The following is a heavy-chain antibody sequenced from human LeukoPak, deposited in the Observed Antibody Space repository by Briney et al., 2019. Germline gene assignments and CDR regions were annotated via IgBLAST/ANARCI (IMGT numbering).Heavy chain of an antibody. J-gene: IGHJ4*02. CDR3: ARDDSSGYLDY. Sequence: GASVKVSCKASGGTFSSYAICWVRQAPGQGLEWMGGIIPIFGTANYAQKFQGRVTITTDESTSTAYMELSSLRSEDTAVYYCARDDSSGYLDYWGQGTLVTVSS. V-gene: IGHV1-69*05. D-gene: IGHD3-22*01. CDR1: GGTFSSYA. CDR2: IIPIFGTA.